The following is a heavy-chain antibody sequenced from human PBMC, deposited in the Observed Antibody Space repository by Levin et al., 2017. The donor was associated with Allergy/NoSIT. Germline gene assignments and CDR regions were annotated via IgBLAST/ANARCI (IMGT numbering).Heavy chain of an antibody. J-gene: IGHJ2*01. CDR1: GGTFSIYG. CDR3: ARAVVYGSGNYYNNWYFDL. V-gene: IGHV1-69*06. Sequence: ASVKVSCKTSGGTFSIYGISWVRQAPGQGLEWMGGVIPMFGTANYAQKFQGRVTITADKSTTTAYMELSSLRSEDTAVYYCARAVVYGSGNYYNNWYFDLWGRGTLVTVSS. CDR2: VIPMFGTA. D-gene: IGHD3-10*01.